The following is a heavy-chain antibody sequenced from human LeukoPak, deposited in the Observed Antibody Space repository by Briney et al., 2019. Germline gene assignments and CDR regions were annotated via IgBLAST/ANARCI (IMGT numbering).Heavy chain of an antibody. J-gene: IGHJ4*02. V-gene: IGHV3-7*01. CDR3: AKGER. CDR1: GFTFNYYW. Sequence: GGSLKLSCATSGFTFNYYWMTWVRQAPGKGLERVANIKQDGSEKYYVESVKGRFTISRDNAKKSLYLQMNSLRDEDTAVYYCAKGERWGQGTLVTVSS. CDR2: IKQDGSEK.